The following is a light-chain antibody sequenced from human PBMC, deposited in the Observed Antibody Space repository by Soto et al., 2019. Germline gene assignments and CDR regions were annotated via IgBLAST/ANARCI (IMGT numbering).Light chain of an antibody. J-gene: IGKJ3*01. Sequence: DFVLTQSPDSLAVSLGERATINCKSSQNVLYTSNNKNYLAWYQQKPGQPPKLLIYWASTRNSGVPDRFSGSGSGTDFSLTISSLQAEDVAVYYCQQYFRTPLTFGPGTKVDI. CDR1: QNVLYTSNNKNY. CDR2: WAS. V-gene: IGKV4-1*01. CDR3: QQYFRTPLT.